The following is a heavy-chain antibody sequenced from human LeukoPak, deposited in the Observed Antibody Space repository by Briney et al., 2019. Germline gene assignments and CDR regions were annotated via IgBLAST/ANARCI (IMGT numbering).Heavy chain of an antibody. J-gene: IGHJ4*02. CDR3: ALGMYSSGWRFDY. CDR2: IYPGDSDT. D-gene: IGHD6-19*01. V-gene: IGHV5-51*01. Sequence: GESLKISCKGSGYSFTRYWIGWVRQMPGKGLELMGIIYPGDSDTRYSPSFQGQVTISADKSITTASLQWSSLKASDTAMYYCALGMYSSGWRFDYWGQGTLVTVSS. CDR1: GYSFTRYW.